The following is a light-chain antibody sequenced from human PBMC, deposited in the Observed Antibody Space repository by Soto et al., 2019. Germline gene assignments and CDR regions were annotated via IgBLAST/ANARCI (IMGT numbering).Light chain of an antibody. Sequence: QSVLTEPPCVSVSPGQSVTISCSGTIDDVTAYYRVSWYQQTPGTAPKLMIYDVSNRPSGVPDRFSGSRSGNTASLTISGLQAEDEGDYYCSVYTRTSTYVFGTGTKVTVL. CDR2: DVS. CDR3: SVYTRTSTYV. J-gene: IGLJ1*01. CDR1: IDDVTAYYR. V-gene: IGLV2-18*01.